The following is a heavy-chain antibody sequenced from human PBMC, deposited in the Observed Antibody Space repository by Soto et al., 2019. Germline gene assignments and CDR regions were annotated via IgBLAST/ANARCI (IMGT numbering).Heavy chain of an antibody. CDR1: GGSTSSYY. J-gene: IGHJ6*03. Sequence: SETLSLTCTVSGGSTSSYYWSWIRQPPGKGLEWIGYIYYSETTNYNPALKSRVTISVGTSKNQFSLKLSSVTAADTAVYYCARAFVGVEGYYYIDGWAKGTTVTFSS. V-gene: IGHV4-59*08. D-gene: IGHD1-26*01. CDR3: ARAFVGVEGYYYIDG. CDR2: IYYSETT.